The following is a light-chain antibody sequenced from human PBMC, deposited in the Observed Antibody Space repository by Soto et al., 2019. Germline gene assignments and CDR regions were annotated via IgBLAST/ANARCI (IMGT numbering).Light chain of an antibody. V-gene: IGLV2-11*01. J-gene: IGLJ2*01. CDR2: DVS. CDR1: SRDVGSYNY. CDR3: CSYAGSYSYVI. Sequence: QSVLTQPRSVSGSPGQSVTISCTGTSRDVGSYNYVSWYQQHPGKAPKLMIYDVSKRPSGVPDRFSGSKSDNTASLTISGLQAEDEADYYCCSYAGSYSYVIFGGGTKVTVL.